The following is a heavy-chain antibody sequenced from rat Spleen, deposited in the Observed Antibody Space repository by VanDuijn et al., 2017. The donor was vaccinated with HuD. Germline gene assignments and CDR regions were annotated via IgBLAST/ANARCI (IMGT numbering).Heavy chain of an antibody. Sequence: EVQLVESGGGLVQPGRSLKLSCAASGFTFSNYGMAWVCQAPTKGLEWVATISYDGSSTYYRNSVKGRFTISRDNAKSTLYLQMDSLRSEDTATYYCASVPRVNWSYYWYFDFWGPGTMVTVSS. V-gene: IGHV5-29*01. D-gene: IGHD1-4*01. CDR1: GFTFSNYG. CDR2: ISYDGSST. CDR3: ASVPRVNWSYYWYFDF. J-gene: IGHJ1*01.